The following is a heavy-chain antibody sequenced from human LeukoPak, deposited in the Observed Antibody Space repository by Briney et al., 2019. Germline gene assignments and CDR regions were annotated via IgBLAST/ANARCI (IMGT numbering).Heavy chain of an antibody. V-gene: IGHV1-2*02. J-gene: IGHJ6*03. D-gene: IGHD3-22*01. CDR1: GYTFTSYY. CDR2: INPNSGGT. CDR3: ARDRYDSSGQGYYYYYYMDV. Sequence: ASVKVSCKASGYTFTSYYMHWVRQAPGQGLEWMGWINPNSGGTNYAQKFQGRVTMTRDTSISTAYMELSRLRSDDTAVYYCARDRYDSSGQGYYYYYYMDVWGKGTTVTISS.